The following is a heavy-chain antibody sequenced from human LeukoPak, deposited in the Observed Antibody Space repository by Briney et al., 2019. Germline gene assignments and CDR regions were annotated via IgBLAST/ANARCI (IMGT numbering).Heavy chain of an antibody. V-gene: IGHV3-15*01. J-gene: IGHJ4*02. Sequence: GGSLRLSCAASGFTFSNAWMSWVRQAPGKGLEWVGRIKSKTDGETTDYAAPVKGRFTISRDDSKNTLYLQMNSLKTEDTAVYYCTTDEMTTSGYWGQGTLVTVSS. CDR3: TTDEMTTSGY. D-gene: IGHD4-11*01. CDR1: GFTFSNAW. CDR2: IKSKTDGETT.